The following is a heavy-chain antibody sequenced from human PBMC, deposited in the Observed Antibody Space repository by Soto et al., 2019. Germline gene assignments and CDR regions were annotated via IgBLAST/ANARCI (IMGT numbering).Heavy chain of an antibody. D-gene: IGHD3-10*01. V-gene: IGHV4-59*07. CDR1: GYSMDGNY. CDR3: ARHPGASFDY. Sequence: SDTLSLTCTFSGYSMDGNYWSWIRQPPGKRLEWIGYVFYTGNTYYNPSLENRVTISVDTSKKELSLRLTSVTSADTAVYFCARHPGASFDYWGQGNLVT. CDR2: VFYTGNT. J-gene: IGHJ4*02.